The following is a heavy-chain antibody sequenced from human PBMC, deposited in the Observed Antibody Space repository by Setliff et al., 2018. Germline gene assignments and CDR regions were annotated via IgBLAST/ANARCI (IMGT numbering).Heavy chain of an antibody. V-gene: IGHV3-11*04. J-gene: IGHJ5*02. Sequence: GGSLRLSCAASGFTFSDYYMSWIRQAPGKGLEWVSYISSSGSTIYYADSVKVRFTISRDNSKNTRYLQMNSLRAEDTAVYYCAKSTLSQYYDFWSGYYRSDWFDPWGQGTLVTVSS. D-gene: IGHD3-3*01. CDR3: AKSTLSQYYDFWSGYYRSDWFDP. CDR1: GFTFSDYY. CDR2: ISSSGSTI.